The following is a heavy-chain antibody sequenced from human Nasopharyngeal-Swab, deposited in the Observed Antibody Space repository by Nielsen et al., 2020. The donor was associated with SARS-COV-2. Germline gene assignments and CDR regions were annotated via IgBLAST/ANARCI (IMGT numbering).Heavy chain of an antibody. Sequence: SETLSLTCAVSGGSVSSDNWWSWVRQPPGKRLEWIGEVKHNVRTNYNPSLKSRVTISLDKTKNQVSLRVNSLTAADTAVYYCASFYDFWTWGQGTLVTVSS. CDR1: GGSVSSDNW. CDR3: ASFYDFWT. V-gene: IGHV4-4*02. D-gene: IGHD3-3*01. CDR2: VKHNVRT. J-gene: IGHJ4*02.